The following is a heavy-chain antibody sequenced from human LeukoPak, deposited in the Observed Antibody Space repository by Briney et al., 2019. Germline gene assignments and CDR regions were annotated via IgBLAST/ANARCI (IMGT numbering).Heavy chain of an antibody. CDR2: INHSGST. D-gene: IGHD2-15*01. J-gene: IGHJ4*02. CDR3: ATQYCSGGSCYSPFDY. CDR1: GGSFSGYY. Sequence: QSSETLSITCAVYGGSFSGYYLSWIRQPPGKGLEWIGEINHSGSTNYNPSLKSRVTISVDTSKNQFSLKLSSVTAADTAVYYCATQYCSGGSCYSPFDYWGQGTLVTVSS. V-gene: IGHV4-34*01.